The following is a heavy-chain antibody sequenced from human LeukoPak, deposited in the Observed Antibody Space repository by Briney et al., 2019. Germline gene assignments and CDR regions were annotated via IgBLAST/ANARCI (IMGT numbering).Heavy chain of an antibody. D-gene: IGHD3-22*01. CDR1: GGSFSGYY. CDR2: INHSGST. CDR3: ARASRTYYYDSSGYYYAY. V-gene: IGHV4-34*01. Sequence: SETLSLTCAVYGGSFSGYYWSWIRQPPGKGLEWIGEINHSGSTNYNPSLKSRVTISVDTSKNQLSLKLSSVTAADTAVYYCARASRTYYYDSSGYYYAYWGQGTLVTVSS. J-gene: IGHJ4*02.